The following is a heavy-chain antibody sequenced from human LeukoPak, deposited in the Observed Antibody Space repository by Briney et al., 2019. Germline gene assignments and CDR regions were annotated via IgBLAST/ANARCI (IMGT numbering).Heavy chain of an antibody. CDR3: ARDRSGYSEYYFDY. Sequence: PSETLSLTCTVSGGSISNYCWTWLRQPAGKGLEWIGRIYPSGSTYYNPSLKSRVTISIDKSKNQFSVSLTSVTAADTAVYYCARDRSGYSEYYFDYWGQGSLVTVSS. D-gene: IGHD5-12*01. J-gene: IGHJ4*02. V-gene: IGHV4-4*07. CDR2: IYPSGST. CDR1: GGSISNYC.